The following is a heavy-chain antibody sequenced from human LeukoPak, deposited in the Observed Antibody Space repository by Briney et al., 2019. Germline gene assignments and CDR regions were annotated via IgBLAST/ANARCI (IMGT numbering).Heavy chain of an antibody. V-gene: IGHV1-18*01. Sequence: ASVKVSCKASGYTFSNYGISWVRQAPGQGLECMGWISAYNGETHHAQKLQGRVTMTTDTSTSTAYMELRSLRSDDTAVYYCARAQWLVNRDYDYWGQGTLVTVSS. J-gene: IGHJ4*02. D-gene: IGHD6-19*01. CDR3: ARAQWLVNRDYDY. CDR1: GYTFSNYG. CDR2: ISAYNGET.